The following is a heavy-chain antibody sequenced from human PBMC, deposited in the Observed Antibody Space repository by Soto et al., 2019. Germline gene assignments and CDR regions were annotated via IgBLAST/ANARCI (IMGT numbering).Heavy chain of an antibody. V-gene: IGHV3-30*18. D-gene: IGHD2-2*01. CDR2: ISYDGSNK. CDR3: AKAVVPAIAYYYYYMDV. Sequence: GGSLRLSCAASGFTFSSYGMHWVRQAPGKGLEWVAVISYDGSNKYYADSVKGRFTISRDNSKNTLYLQMNSLRAEDTAVYYCAKAVVPAIAYYYYYMDVWGKGTTVTVSS. J-gene: IGHJ6*03. CDR1: GFTFSSYG.